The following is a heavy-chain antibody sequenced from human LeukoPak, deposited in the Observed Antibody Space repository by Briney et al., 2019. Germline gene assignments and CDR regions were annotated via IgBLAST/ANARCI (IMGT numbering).Heavy chain of an antibody. V-gene: IGHV3-21*01. D-gene: IGHD1-26*01. Sequence: GSLRLSCAASGFTFSSYSMNWVRQAPGKGLEWVSSISSSSSYIYYADSVKGRFTISRDNAKNSLYLRMNSLRAEDTAVYYCARDEEWSYSYWGQGTLVTVSS. CDR2: ISSSSSYI. CDR1: GFTFSSYS. J-gene: IGHJ4*02. CDR3: ARDEEWSYSY.